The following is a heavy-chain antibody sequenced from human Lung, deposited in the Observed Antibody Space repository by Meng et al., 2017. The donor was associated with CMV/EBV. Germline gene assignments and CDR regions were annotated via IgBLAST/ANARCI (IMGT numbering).Heavy chain of an antibody. D-gene: IGHD6-19*01. CDR3: GREALSIAVASTDH. Sequence: QLQLQGSGPGLLRPSETLSLTCTVSGGSISSSGYYWGWIRQPPGKGLEWIGSIHYRGSTYYNPSLKGRVTISVDTSKNQFSLKVNSVTAADTAVYYCGREALSIAVASTDHWGQGTLVTVSS. CDR2: IHYRGST. J-gene: IGHJ4*02. CDR1: GGSISSSGYY. V-gene: IGHV4-39*07.